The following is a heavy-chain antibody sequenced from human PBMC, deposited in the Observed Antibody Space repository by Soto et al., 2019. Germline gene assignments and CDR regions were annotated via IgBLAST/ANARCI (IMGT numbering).Heavy chain of an antibody. J-gene: IGHJ4*02. CDR3: ARDPSGIAAAGFFDY. D-gene: IGHD6-13*01. V-gene: IGHV3-30-3*01. CDR1: GFTFSSYA. Sequence: QVQLVESGGGVVQPGRSLRLSCAASGFTFSSYAMHWVRQAPGKGLEWVAVISYDGSNKYYADSVKGRFTISRDNSKNTLYQQMNSLRAEDTAVYYCARDPSGIAAAGFFDYWGQGTLVTVSS. CDR2: ISYDGSNK.